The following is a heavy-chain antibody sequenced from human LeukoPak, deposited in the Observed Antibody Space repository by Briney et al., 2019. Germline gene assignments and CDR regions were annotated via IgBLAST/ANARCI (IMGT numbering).Heavy chain of an antibody. CDR3: ARDRLVTTFQYFDY. CDR2: IIPIFGTA. CDR1: GGTFSSYA. Sequence: SVKVSCKASGGTFSSYAISWVRQAPGQGLEWMGGIIPIFGTANYAQKFQGRVTITADESTSTAYMELSSLRSEDTAVYYCARDRLVTTFQYFDYWGQGTLVTVSS. V-gene: IGHV1-69*13. D-gene: IGHD4-17*01. J-gene: IGHJ4*02.